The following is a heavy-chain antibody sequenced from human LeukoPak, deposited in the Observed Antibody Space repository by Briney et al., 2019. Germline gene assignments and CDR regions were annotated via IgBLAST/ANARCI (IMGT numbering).Heavy chain of an antibody. CDR3: ARYASGSYFRGIDY. J-gene: IGHJ4*02. CDR1: GGSISSGSYY. D-gene: IGHD1-26*01. Sequence: SQTLSLTCTVSGGSISSGSYYWSWIRQPAGKGLEWIGRMDYSGNTYYNPSLKSRLTVSIDTSKNQFSLKLNSVTAADTAVYYCARYASGSYFRGIDYWGQGTLVTVSS. V-gene: IGHV4-61*02. CDR2: MDYSGNT.